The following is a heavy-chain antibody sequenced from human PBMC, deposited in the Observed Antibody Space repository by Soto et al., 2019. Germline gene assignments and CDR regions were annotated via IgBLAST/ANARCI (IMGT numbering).Heavy chain of an antibody. CDR2: IRSKANSYAT. J-gene: IGHJ4*02. Sequence: PGGSLRLSCAASGFTFSGSAMHWVRQASGKGLEWVGRIRSKANSYATAYAASVKGRFTISRDDSKNTAYLQMNSLETEDTAVYYCTRHGSSSGFDYWGQGTLVTVSS. V-gene: IGHV3-73*01. CDR1: GFTFSGSA. D-gene: IGHD6-19*01. CDR3: TRHGSSSGFDY.